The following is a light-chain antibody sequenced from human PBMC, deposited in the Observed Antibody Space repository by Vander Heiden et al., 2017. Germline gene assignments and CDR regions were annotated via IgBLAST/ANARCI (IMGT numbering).Light chain of an antibody. CDR1: QAISSY. Sequence: DIQLTQSPSFLSASVGDRVTITCRASQAISSYLAWYQQKPGKAPKLLIYAASTLQSGVPSRFSGSGSGTEFTLTISSLQPEDFATYYCQQLNTYPPTFGGGTKVEFE. CDR3: QQLNTYPPT. V-gene: IGKV1-9*01. J-gene: IGKJ4*01. CDR2: AAS.